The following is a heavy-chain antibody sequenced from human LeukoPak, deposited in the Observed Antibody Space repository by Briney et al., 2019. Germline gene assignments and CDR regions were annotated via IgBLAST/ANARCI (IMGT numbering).Heavy chain of an antibody. Sequence: GGSLRLSCAASGFTFSSYAMSWVRQAPGKGLEWVAVISYDGSNKYYADSVKGRFTISRDNSKNTLYLQMNSLRAEDTAVYYCARSWQQLVYYYGMDVWGQGTTVTVSS. J-gene: IGHJ6*02. CDR1: GFTFSSYA. V-gene: IGHV3-30-3*01. CDR2: ISYDGSNK. D-gene: IGHD6-13*01. CDR3: ARSWQQLVYYYGMDV.